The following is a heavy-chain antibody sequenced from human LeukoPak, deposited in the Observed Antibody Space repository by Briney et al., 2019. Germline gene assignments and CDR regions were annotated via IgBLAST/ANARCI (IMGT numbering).Heavy chain of an antibody. CDR2: IRYDGSNK. D-gene: IGHD6-13*01. CDR3: ANLEVCWYEETTDY. CDR1: GFTFSSYG. J-gene: IGHJ4*02. V-gene: IGHV3-30*02. Sequence: SGGSLRLSCAASGFTFSSYGMHWVRQAPGKGLEWVAFIRYDGSNKYYADSVKGRFTISRDNSKSTLYLQMNSLRAEDTAVYYCANLEVCWYEETTDYWGQGTLVTVSS.